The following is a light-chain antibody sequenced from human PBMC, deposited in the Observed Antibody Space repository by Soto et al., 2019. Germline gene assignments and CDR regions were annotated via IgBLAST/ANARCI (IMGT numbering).Light chain of an antibody. CDR1: QSVSSY. V-gene: IGKV3-11*01. CDR3: QQRSNWPPIT. Sequence: EIVLSQSPATLSLSQGERAPLSCQASQSVSSYLAWYQQKPGQAPRLLIYDASNRATGIPARFSGSGSGTDLTLTISSLEPEDFAVYYCQQRSNWPPITFGQGTLLEIK. CDR2: DAS. J-gene: IGKJ5*01.